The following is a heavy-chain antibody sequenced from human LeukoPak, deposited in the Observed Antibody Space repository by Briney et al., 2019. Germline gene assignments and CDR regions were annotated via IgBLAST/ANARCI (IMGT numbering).Heavy chain of an antibody. V-gene: IGHV1-46*01. D-gene: IGHD3-9*01. CDR2: INPSGGST. CDR1: GYTFTSYY. Sequence: ASVKVSCKASGYTFTSYYMHWVRRAPGQGLEWMGIINPSGGSTSYAQKFQGRVTMTRDTSTNTVYMELSSLRSEDTAVYYCARGDYDILTGYFYFDYWGQGTLVTVSS. CDR3: ARGDYDILTGYFYFDY. J-gene: IGHJ4*02.